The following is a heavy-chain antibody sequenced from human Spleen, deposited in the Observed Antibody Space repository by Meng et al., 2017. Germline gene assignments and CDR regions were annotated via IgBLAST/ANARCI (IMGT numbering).Heavy chain of an antibody. D-gene: IGHD3-22*01. CDR1: GGSFSGYY. J-gene: IGHJ5*02. Sequence: GSLRLSCAVYGGSFSGYYWSWIRQPPGKGLEWIGEINHSGSTNYNPSLKSRVTISVDTSKNQFSLKLSSVTAADTAVYYCARDMIVAPYNWFDPWGQGTLVTGSS. CDR2: INHSGST. CDR3: ARDMIVAPYNWFDP. V-gene: IGHV4-34*01.